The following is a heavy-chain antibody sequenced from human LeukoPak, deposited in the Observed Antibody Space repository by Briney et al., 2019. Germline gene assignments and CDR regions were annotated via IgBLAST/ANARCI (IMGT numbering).Heavy chain of an antibody. D-gene: IGHD3-22*01. Sequence: ASVKVSCKVSGYTLTELSMHWVRQAPGKGLEWMGGFDPEDGETIYAQKFQGRVTMTEDTSTDTAYMELSSLRSEDTAVYYCATGGSIGYDSSGYYFDYWGQGTLVTVSS. J-gene: IGHJ4*02. CDR2: FDPEDGET. CDR3: ATGGSIGYDSSGYYFDY. V-gene: IGHV1-24*01. CDR1: GYTLTELS.